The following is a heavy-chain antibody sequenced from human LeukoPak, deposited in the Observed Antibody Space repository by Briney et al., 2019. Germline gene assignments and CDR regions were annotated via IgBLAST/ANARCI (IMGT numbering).Heavy chain of an antibody. Sequence: GGSLRLSCAASGFTFSSYAMHWVRQAPGKGLEWVTVISYDGSNKYYADSVKGRFTISRDNSKNTLYLQMNSLRAEDTAVYYCASDSILYWGQGTLVTVSS. V-gene: IGHV3-30-3*01. CDR3: ASDSILY. J-gene: IGHJ4*02. D-gene: IGHD2-21*01. CDR1: GFTFSSYA. CDR2: ISYDGSNK.